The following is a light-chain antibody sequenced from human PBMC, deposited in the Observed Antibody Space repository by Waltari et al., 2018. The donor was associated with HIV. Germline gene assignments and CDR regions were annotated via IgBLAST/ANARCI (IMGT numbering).Light chain of an antibody. J-gene: IGKJ2*01. Sequence: VVMTQSAATLSVSPGERATLSCRASQSIGTNLAWYQQKPGQAPRLLIYGASTRATGIPARFSGGGSGTEFTRTIISLQSEDFAVYYGQQYNHWQTFGPGTKLEIK. V-gene: IGKV3-15*01. CDR1: QSIGTN. CDR3: QQYNHWQT. CDR2: GAS.